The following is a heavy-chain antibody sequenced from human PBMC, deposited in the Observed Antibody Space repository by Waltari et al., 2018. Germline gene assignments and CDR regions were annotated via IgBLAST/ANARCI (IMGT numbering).Heavy chain of an antibody. CDR3: ARDGLGSSHDY. J-gene: IGHJ4*02. V-gene: IGHV3-74*01. Sequence: EVQLVESGGGLIQPGGSLRLSCAASGFSISGYWMHWVRLPPGKGLVWGSRIHSDGRSTSYGDSVRGRFTVSRDNAKNTVYLQMNSLRADDTGVYFCARDGLGSSHDYWGQGTLVTVSS. CDR2: IHSDGRST. D-gene: IGHD6-6*01. CDR1: GFSISGYW.